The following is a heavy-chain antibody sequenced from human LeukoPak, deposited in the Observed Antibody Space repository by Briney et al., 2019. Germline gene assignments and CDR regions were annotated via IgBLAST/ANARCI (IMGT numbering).Heavy chain of an antibody. CDR1: GGTFSTYG. J-gene: IGHJ5*02. D-gene: IGHD1-26*01. V-gene: IGHV1-69*06. CDR2: IIPIFGTA. Sequence: GASVKVSCKASGGTFSTYGISWVRQAPGQGLQWMGGIIPIFGTANYAQKFQGRVTITADKSTSTAYMELSSLRSEDTAVYYCARDRAGGSYSRVWFDPWGQGTLVTVSS. CDR3: ARDRAGGSYSRVWFDP.